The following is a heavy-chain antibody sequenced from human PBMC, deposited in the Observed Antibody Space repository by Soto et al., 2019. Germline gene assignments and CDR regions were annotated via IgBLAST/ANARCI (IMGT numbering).Heavy chain of an antibody. J-gene: IGHJ4*02. D-gene: IGHD2-2*01. CDR2: VYYSGDT. CDR1: AGSISYYY. V-gene: IGHV4-59*01. Sequence: SETLSLTCNISAGSISYYYWHWIRQPPGKGLEWIGFVYYSGDTDTNYNPSLKSRVTISLDTSKNQFSLKVNSVTAADTALYYCARGLRYCSTTSCYGIEVFDYWRQGTPVTVSS. CDR3: ARGLRYCSTTSCYGIEVFDY.